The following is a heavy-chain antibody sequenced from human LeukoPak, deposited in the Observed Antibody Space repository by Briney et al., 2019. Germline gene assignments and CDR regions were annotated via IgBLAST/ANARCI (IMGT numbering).Heavy chain of an antibody. CDR1: CGSITSYY. Sequence: PSETLSLTYPVYCGSITSYYWSWIRQPPGKGLEWIGYIYYSGSTNYNPSLKSRVTISVDTSKNQFSLKLSSVTAADTAVYYCARVDNDSSGYYSPLFYFDCWGQGTLVTVSS. CDR3: ARVDNDSSGYYSPLFYFDC. CDR2: IYYSGST. J-gene: IGHJ4*02. D-gene: IGHD3-22*01. V-gene: IGHV4-59*01.